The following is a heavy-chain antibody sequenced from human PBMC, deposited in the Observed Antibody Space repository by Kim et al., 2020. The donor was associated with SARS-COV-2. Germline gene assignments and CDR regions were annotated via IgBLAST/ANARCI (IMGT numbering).Heavy chain of an antibody. V-gene: IGHV3-64*01. CDR2: ISSNGGST. CDR1: GFTFSSYA. D-gene: IGHD6-13*01. J-gene: IGHJ4*02. Sequence: GGSLRLSCAASGFTFSSYAMHWVRQAPGKGLEYVSAISSNGGSTYYANSVKGRFTISRDNSKNTLYLQMGSLRAEDMAVYYCARDPSSSSSWYADYWGQGTLVTVSS. CDR3: ARDPSSSSSWYADY.